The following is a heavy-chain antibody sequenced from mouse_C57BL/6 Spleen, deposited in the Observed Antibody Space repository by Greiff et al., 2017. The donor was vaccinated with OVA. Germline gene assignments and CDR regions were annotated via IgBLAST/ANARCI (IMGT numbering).Heavy chain of an antibody. CDR1: GYTFTSYW. Sequence: VQLQQPGAELVMPGASVKLSCKASGYTFTSYWMHWVKQRPGQGLEWIGEIDPSDSYTNYNQKFKGKSTLTVDKSSSTAYMQLSSLTSEDSAVYYCSSTTVVPYAMDYWGQGTSVTVSS. CDR3: SSTTVVPYAMDY. CDR2: IDPSDSYT. J-gene: IGHJ4*01. D-gene: IGHD1-1*01. V-gene: IGHV1-69*01.